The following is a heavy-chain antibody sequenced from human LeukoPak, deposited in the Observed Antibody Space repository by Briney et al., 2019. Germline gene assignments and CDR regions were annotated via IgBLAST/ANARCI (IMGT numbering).Heavy chain of an antibody. Sequence: SVKVSCKASGGTFSSYAISWVRQAPGQGLEWMGGIIPIFGTANYAQKFQGRVTITTDESTSTAYMVLSSLRSEDTAVYYCARVSRLKGYYFDYWGQGTLVTVSS. CDR2: IIPIFGTA. CDR1: GGTFSSYA. J-gene: IGHJ4*02. V-gene: IGHV1-69*05. CDR3: ARVSRLKGYYFDY.